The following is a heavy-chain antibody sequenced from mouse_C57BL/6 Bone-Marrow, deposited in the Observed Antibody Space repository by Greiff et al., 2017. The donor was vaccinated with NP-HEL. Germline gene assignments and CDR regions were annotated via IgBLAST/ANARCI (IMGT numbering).Heavy chain of an antibody. CDR2: INPYNGGT. Sequence: EVKLQESGPVLVKPGASVKMSCKASGYTFTDYYMNWVKQSHGKSLEWIGVINPYNGGTSYNQKFKGKATLTVDKSSSTAYMELNSLTSEDSAVYYCARSALGFAYWGQGTLVTVSA. V-gene: IGHV1-19*01. D-gene: IGHD6-1*01. J-gene: IGHJ3*01. CDR1: GYTFTDYY. CDR3: ARSALGFAY.